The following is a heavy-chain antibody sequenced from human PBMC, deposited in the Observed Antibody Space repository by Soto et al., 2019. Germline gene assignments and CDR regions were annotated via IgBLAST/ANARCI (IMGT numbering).Heavy chain of an antibody. CDR3: AHLFSWSTEYFQH. D-gene: IGHD2-8*02. J-gene: IGHJ1*01. Sequence: QITLKESGPPLEKPTQTLTLTCNFSGFSLSTSGVSVGWIRYPPGKSLEWLVLIYWDDGKRYSPSLKSRLTLTKDDSKNQVVLTMTDMGPGDTATYFCAHLFSWSTEYFQHWGQGTLVTVSS. V-gene: IGHV2-5*02. CDR1: GFSLSTSGVS. CDR2: IYWDDGK.